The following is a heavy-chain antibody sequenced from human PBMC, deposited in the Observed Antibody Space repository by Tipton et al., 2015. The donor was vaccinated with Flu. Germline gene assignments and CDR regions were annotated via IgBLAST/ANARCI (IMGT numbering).Heavy chain of an antibody. Sequence: TLSLTCSVSGYSMRSDYFWGWIRQPPGKGLEWIGNIHYSGSPHYNPSLKSRVTISIDTSKHQFSLRLRSVTAADTAVYYCARQGSSGYYEFDYWGQGTLVTVSS. V-gene: IGHV4-38-2*01. CDR1: GYSMRSDYF. CDR3: ARQGSSGYYEFDY. J-gene: IGHJ4*02. D-gene: IGHD3-22*01. CDR2: IHYSGSP.